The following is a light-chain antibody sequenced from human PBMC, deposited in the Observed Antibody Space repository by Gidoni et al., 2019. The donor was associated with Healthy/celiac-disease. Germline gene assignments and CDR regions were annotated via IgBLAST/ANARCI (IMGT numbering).Light chain of an antibody. V-gene: IGLV1-44*01. CDR2: SNH. J-gene: IGLJ2*01. Sequence: QSVLPQPPSASGTPGQRVTISCSGSSSNIGSNTVNWYQQLPGTAPKLLIYSNHQRPSGVPDRFSGSKSGTSASLAISGLQSEDEADYYCAAWDDSLNVGFGGGTKLTVL. CDR1: SSNIGSNT. CDR3: AAWDDSLNVG.